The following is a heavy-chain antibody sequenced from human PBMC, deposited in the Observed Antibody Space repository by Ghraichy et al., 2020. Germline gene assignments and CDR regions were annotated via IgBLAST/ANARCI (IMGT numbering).Heavy chain of an antibody. Sequence: SQTLSLTCAVSGESVSSNSAAWTWIRQSPSRGLEWLGRTYYRSTWVNEYAEFVKSRIIINPDTSKNQISLHLRSVTPEDTAVYYCARAVRWREIVQFDYWGRGTLVTVSS. V-gene: IGHV6-1*01. D-gene: IGHD3-22*01. J-gene: IGHJ4*02. CDR3: ARAVRWREIVQFDY. CDR2: TYYRSTWVN. CDR1: GESVSSNSAA.